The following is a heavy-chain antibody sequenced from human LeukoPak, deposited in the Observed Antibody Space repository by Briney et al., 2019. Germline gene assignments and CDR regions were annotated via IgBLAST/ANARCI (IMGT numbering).Heavy chain of an antibody. D-gene: IGHD3-16*01. CDR1: GYSFTTYW. CDR2: IYPGDSVT. CDR3: ARSEYVGEGYDFDY. Sequence: GESLKISCKGSGYSFTTYWIGWVRQMPGKGLEWMGIIYPGDSVTRYSPSFQGQVTISADKSISTACLQWSSLRASDTAMYYCARSEYVGEGYDFDYWGQGTLVTVSS. V-gene: IGHV5-51*01. J-gene: IGHJ4*02.